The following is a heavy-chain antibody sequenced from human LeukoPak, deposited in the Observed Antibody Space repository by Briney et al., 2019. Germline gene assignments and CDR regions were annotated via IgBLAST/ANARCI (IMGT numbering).Heavy chain of an antibody. CDR3: VAKYYYDSSGYFDY. CDR2: ISSSSSSI. CDR1: GFTFRSYN. V-gene: IGHV3-21*04. J-gene: IGHJ4*02. D-gene: IGHD3-22*01. Sequence: PGGSLRLSCAASGFTFRSYNFHWVRQAPGKGLEWVSFISSSSSSIYYADSVKGRFTISRDNAKNSLYLQMNSLRAEDTAVYYCVAKYYYDSSGYFDYWGQGTLVTVSS.